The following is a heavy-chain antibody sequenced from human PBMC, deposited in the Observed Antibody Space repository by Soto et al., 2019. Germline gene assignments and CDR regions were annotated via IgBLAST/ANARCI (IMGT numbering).Heavy chain of an antibody. Sequence: QVQLVQSGAEVKKPGSSVKVSCKASGGTFSSYAISWVRQAPGQGLEWMGGIIPIFGTANYAQKFQGRVTITADKPTSTAYMELSSLRSEDTAVYYCARDGGYCSSTSCPGDYWGQGTLVTVSS. V-gene: IGHV1-69*06. J-gene: IGHJ4*02. D-gene: IGHD2-2*01. CDR1: GGTFSSYA. CDR3: ARDGGYCSSTSCPGDY. CDR2: IIPIFGTA.